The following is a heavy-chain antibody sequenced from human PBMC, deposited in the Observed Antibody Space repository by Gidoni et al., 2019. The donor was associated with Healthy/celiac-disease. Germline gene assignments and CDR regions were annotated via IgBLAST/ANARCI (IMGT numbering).Heavy chain of an antibody. CDR3: AASSSWYYFDY. J-gene: IGHJ4*02. V-gene: IGHV4-59*01. D-gene: IGHD6-13*01. CDR2: IYYSGST. CDR1: GGSISSYY. Sequence: QVQLQESGPGLVKPSETLSITCTVSGGSISSYYWSWIRQPPGKGLEWIGYIYYSGSTNYNPSLKSRVTISVDTSKNQFSLKLSSVTAADTAVYYCAASSSWYYFDYWGQGTLVTVSS.